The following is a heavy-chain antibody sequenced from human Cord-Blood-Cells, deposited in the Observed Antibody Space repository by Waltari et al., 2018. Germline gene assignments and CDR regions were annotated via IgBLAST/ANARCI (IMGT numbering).Heavy chain of an antibody. CDR2: INPNSGGT. D-gene: IGHD3-3*01. J-gene: IGHJ3*02. CDR3: ARSWGVGVDGSRAFDI. CDR1: GYTFTGYY. Sequence: QVQLVQSGPEVKKPGASVKVSCKASGYTFTGYYIHWAQQAPGQGLEWMGWINPNSGGTNYAQKSQGWVTMTRDTSISTAYMELSRLGSDDTAVYYCARSWGVGVDGSRAFDIWGQGTMVTVSS. V-gene: IGHV1-2*04.